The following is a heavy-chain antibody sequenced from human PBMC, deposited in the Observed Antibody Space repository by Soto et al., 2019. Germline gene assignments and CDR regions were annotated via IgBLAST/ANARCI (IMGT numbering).Heavy chain of an antibody. CDR2: IYYSGST. CDR1: GGSISSGGYY. J-gene: IGHJ4*02. Sequence: SETLSLTCTVSGGSISSGGYYWSWIRQPPGKGLEWIGYIYYSGSTNYNPSLKSRVTISVDTSKNQFSLKLSSVTAADTAVYYCARVIGSYFNQFDYWGQGTLVTVSS. CDR3: ARVIGSYFNQFDY. V-gene: IGHV4-61*08. D-gene: IGHD1-26*01.